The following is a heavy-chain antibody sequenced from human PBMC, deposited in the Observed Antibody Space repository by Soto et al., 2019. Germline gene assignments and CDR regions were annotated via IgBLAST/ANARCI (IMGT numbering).Heavy chain of an antibody. J-gene: IGHJ4*02. CDR3: ARSIVVVTALDY. V-gene: IGHV1-3*01. CDR1: GYTFTSYA. D-gene: IGHD2-21*02. CDR2: INAGNGNT. Sequence: ASVKVSCKASGYTFTSYAMHWVRQAPGQRLEWMGWINAGNGNTKYSQKFQGRVTITRDTSASTAHMELSSLGSEDTAVYYCARSIVVVTALDYWGQGTLVTVS.